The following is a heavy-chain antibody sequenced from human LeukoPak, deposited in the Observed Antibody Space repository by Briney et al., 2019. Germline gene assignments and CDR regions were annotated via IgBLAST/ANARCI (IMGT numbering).Heavy chain of an antibody. J-gene: IGHJ5*02. Sequence: PGGSLRLSSAASGFTFSSYAMSWVRQAPGKGLEWVSAISGGGGSTYYADSVKGRFTISRDNSKNTLYLQMNSLRAEDTAVYYCAKAPYYYGSREYWFDPWGQGTLVTVSS. CDR2: ISGGGGST. CDR1: GFTFSSYA. V-gene: IGHV3-23*01. CDR3: AKAPYYYGSREYWFDP. D-gene: IGHD3-10*01.